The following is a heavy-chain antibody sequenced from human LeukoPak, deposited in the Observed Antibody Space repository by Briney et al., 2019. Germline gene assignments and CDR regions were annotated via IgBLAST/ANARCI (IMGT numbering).Heavy chain of an antibody. D-gene: IGHD2-2*01. CDR2: ISSDGSSK. V-gene: IGHV3-30*19. CDR3: ARHLSSTADH. J-gene: IGHJ4*02. Sequence: GGSLRLSCAASGFSFSTYGMHWVRQAPGKGLEWVAVISSDGSSKYYADSVKGRFTISRDNSKNTLYLQMNSLRAEDTAVYYCARHLSSTADHWGQGTLVTVSS. CDR1: GFSFSTYG.